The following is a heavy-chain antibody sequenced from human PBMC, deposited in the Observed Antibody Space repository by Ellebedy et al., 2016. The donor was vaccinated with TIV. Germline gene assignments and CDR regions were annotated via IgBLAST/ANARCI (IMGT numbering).Heavy chain of an antibody. CDR2: IYRSGAT. CDR3: ARGCTHGLCFNY. J-gene: IGHJ4*02. D-gene: IGHD2-8*01. V-gene: IGHV4-4*02. Sequence: MPSETLSLTCDVSVGSLSTSYWWSWVRQPPGKGLEWIGNIYRSGATNYNPSLESRVTISADKANNQFSLKLTSVTAADTAVYYCARGCTHGLCFNYWGQGTLVTVSS. CDR1: VGSLSTSYW.